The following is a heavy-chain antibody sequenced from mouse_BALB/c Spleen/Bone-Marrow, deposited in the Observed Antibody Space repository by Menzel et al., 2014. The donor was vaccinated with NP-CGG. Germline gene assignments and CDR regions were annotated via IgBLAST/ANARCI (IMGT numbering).Heavy chain of an antibody. J-gene: IGHJ4*01. CDR3: ARDSFLITRALDY. V-gene: IGHV2-6-7*01. Sequence: QVQLQQSGPGLVAPSQSLSITCTVSGFSLTGYGVSWVRQPPGKGLEWLGMIWGDGSTDYNSALKSRLSISKDNSKSQVSLKVNSLQTEDTARYYCARDSFLITRALDYWGQGTSVTVSS. D-gene: IGHD2-4*01. CDR2: IWGDGST. CDR1: GFSLTGYG.